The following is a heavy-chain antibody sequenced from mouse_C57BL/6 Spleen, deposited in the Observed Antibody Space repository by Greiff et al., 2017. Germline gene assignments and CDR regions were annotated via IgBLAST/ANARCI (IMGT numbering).Heavy chain of an antibody. Sequence: EVKLVESGGGLVKPGGSLKLSCAASGFTFSSYAMSWVRQTPEKRLEWVATISDGGSYTYYPDNVKGRFTISRDNAKNNLYLQMSHLKSEDTAMYYCAREGSNWGWYFDVWGTGTTVTVSS. CDR1: GFTFSSYA. D-gene: IGHD4-1*01. CDR3: AREGSNWGWYFDV. J-gene: IGHJ1*03. V-gene: IGHV5-4*01. CDR2: ISDGGSYT.